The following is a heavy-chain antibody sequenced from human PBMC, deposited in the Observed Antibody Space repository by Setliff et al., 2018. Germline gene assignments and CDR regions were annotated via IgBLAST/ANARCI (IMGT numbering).Heavy chain of an antibody. CDR3: ARGVYSGSLPDY. D-gene: IGHD1-26*01. J-gene: IGHJ4*02. CDR1: GYTFTSYY. CDR2: INPSGGNT. V-gene: IGHV1-46*01. Sequence: GASVKVSCKASGYTFTSYYMHWVRQAPGQGLEWMGIINPSGGNTSYAQKFQGRVTMTRNTSISTAYMELSSLRSEDTAVYYCARGVYSGSLPDYWGQGTLVTVSS.